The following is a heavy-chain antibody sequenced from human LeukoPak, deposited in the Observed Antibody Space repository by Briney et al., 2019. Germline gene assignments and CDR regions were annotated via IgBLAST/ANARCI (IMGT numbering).Heavy chain of an antibody. V-gene: IGHV3-9*01. CDR1: GFTFDEYA. D-gene: IGHD3-16*01. J-gene: IGHJ4*02. CDR2: ISWNSGSK. Sequence: GRSLRLSCAASGFTFDEYAMHWVRQAPGKGLEWVSGISWNSGSKGYTISRDNAKNSLYLHMNSLRVEDTAFYYCARDHFETRGYVENWGQGTLVTVSS. CDR3: ARDHFETRGYVEN.